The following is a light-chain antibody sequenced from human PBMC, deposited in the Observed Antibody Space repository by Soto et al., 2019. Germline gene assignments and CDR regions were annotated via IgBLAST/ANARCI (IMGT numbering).Light chain of an antibody. Sequence: EIVLTQSPLSLPVTPGEPASISCRSSRNLLHSNGYYYLDWYLQKPGQSPQLLIYLGSNRASGVPDRFSGRGSGTDFTLTISSVEAEAVGVYFCAQGLATPFTFGEGTKVEIK. J-gene: IGKJ4*01. V-gene: IGKV2-28*01. CDR2: LGS. CDR3: AQGLATPFT. CDR1: RNLLHSNGYYY.